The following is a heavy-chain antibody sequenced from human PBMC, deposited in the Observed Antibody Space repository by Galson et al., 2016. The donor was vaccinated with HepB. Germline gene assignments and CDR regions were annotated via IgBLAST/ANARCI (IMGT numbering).Heavy chain of an antibody. CDR3: ARAVMLGRGMDV. CDR2: TFYRSTWEN. CDR1: GDSVYNNGAA. J-gene: IGHJ6*02. V-gene: IGHV6-1*01. D-gene: IGHD3-10*01. Sequence: CAISGDSVYNNGAAWVWIRQSPSRGLEWLGRTFYRSTWENHFAGSVKNRITISPDTSRNQFSLHLNSVTPEDTAVYYCARAVMLGRGMDVWGQGTTVTVSS.